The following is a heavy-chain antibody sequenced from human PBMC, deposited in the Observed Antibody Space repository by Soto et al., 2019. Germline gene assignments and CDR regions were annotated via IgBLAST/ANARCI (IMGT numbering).Heavy chain of an antibody. CDR1: GGSISSYY. CDR2: IYASGRT. J-gene: IGHJ3*02. D-gene: IGHD6-19*01. CDR3: ARNMGAQWLGNDAFDI. Sequence: QVQLQESGPGLVKPSETLSLTYTVSGGSISSYYWSWIRQPPGKGLDWIWYIYASGRTKYNPSLTHRVTISVDTSKNQFSLKLSSVTAADTAVYYCARNMGAQWLGNDAFDIWGQGTMVSVSS. V-gene: IGHV4-4*08.